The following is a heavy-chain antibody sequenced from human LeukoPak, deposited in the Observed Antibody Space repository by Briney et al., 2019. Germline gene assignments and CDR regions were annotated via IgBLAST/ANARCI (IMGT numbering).Heavy chain of an antibody. CDR3: ARDSNEWLPLPNCWFDP. D-gene: IGHD5-12*01. CDR1: GYTFTGYY. V-gene: IGHV1-2*02. J-gene: IGHJ5*02. CDR2: INPNSGGT. Sequence: GASVKVSCKASGYTFTGYYMHWVRQAPGQGPEWTGWINPNSGGTNYAQKFQGRVTMTRDTSISTAYMELRSLRSDDTAVYYCARDSNEWLPLPNCWFDPWGQGTLVTVSS.